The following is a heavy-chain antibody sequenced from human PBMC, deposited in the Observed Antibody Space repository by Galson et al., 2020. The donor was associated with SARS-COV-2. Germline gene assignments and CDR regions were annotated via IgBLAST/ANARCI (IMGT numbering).Heavy chain of an antibody. CDR1: GGSFSGYS. Sequence: SETLSLTCAVYGGSFSGYSWTWIRQPPGKGLEWIGEINSGGNTKYSPPLSRRVTLSVDTPKNQFSLKLTSVSTADTALYFCARGRQGVVPSPVLGLGPFYSYYYMDVWGKGTTVIVS. V-gene: IGHV4-34*01. CDR2: INSGGNT. CDR3: ARGRQGVVPSPVLGLGPFYSYYYMDV. J-gene: IGHJ6*03. D-gene: IGHD3-16*01.